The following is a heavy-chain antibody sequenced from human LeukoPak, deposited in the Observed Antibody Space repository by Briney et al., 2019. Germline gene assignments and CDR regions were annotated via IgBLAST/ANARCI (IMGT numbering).Heavy chain of an antibody. V-gene: IGHV3-23*01. CDR2: ISSSGSST. J-gene: IGHJ5*02. Sequence: GGSLRLSCAASGFTFSSYAMNWVRRAPGKGVEWGSAISSSGSSTYYADSVKGRFTISRDNSKNTLYPQMNSLRAEDTAVYYCAKDRGQLVPKYNWFDPWGQGTLVTVSS. CDR1: GFTFSSYA. CDR3: AKDRGQLVPKYNWFDP. D-gene: IGHD6-6*01.